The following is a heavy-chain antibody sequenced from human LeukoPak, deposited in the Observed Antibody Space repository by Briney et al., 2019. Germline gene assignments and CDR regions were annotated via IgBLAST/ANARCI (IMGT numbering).Heavy chain of an antibody. Sequence: GGSLRLSCAASGFTFSDSYMSWIRQVPGKGLEWVGRTRDKARGYTTEYAASVKGRFTISRDDSKTLVYLQMNSLRTEDTAVYFCARDGAEGDNSAFDMWGQGTVVTVSS. J-gene: IGHJ3*02. D-gene: IGHD3-22*01. CDR1: GFTFSDSY. CDR3: ARDGAEGDNSAFDM. V-gene: IGHV3-72*01. CDR2: TRDKARGYTT.